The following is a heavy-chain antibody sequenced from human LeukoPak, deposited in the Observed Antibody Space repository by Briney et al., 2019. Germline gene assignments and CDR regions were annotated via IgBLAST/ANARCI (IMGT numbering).Heavy chain of an antibody. CDR2: IYYSGST. CDR1: DGSISSYY. Sequence: SETLSLTCTVSDGSISSYYWSWIRQPPGKGLEWIGYIYYSGSTNYNPSLKSRVTISVDTSKNQFSLKLSSVTAADTAVYYCARGRWLQKYWGQGTLVTVSS. V-gene: IGHV4-59*01. J-gene: IGHJ4*02. CDR3: ARGRWLQKY. D-gene: IGHD5-24*01.